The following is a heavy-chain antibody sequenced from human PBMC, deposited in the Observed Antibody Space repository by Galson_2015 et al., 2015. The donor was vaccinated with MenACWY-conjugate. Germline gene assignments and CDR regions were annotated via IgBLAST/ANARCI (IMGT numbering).Heavy chain of an antibody. CDR3: AREGLIAVAGFDY. Sequence: SLRLSCAASGFTFSSYSMNWVRQAPGKGLEWVSYISSSSSTIYYADSVKGRFTISRDNAKNSLYLQMNSLRAEDTAVYYCAREGLIAVAGFDYWGQGTLVTVSS. V-gene: IGHV3-48*01. CDR2: ISSSSSTI. D-gene: IGHD6-19*01. CDR1: GFTFSSYS. J-gene: IGHJ4*02.